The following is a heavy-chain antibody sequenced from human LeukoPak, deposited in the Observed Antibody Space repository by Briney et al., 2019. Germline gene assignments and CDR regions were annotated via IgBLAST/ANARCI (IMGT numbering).Heavy chain of an antibody. CDR1: GYTFTGYY. V-gene: IGHV1-2*02. Sequence: ASVTVSCKASGYTFTGYYMHWVRQAPGQGLEWMGWINPNSGGTNYAQKFQGRVTMTRDTSISTAYMELSRLRSDDTAVYYCARAPQMATITNPPYFDYWGQGTLVTVSS. CDR3: ARAPQMATITNPPYFDY. CDR2: INPNSGGT. D-gene: IGHD5-24*01. J-gene: IGHJ4*02.